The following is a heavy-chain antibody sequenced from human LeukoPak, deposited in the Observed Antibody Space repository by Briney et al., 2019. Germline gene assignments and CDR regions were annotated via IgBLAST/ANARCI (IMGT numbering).Heavy chain of an antibody. CDR2: IYYSGST. Sequence: PSETLSLTCTVSGGSISSYYWSWIRQPPGKGLEWLGYIYYSGSTNYNPSLKSRVTISVDTSKNQFSLKLSSVTAADTAVYYCASWVRPAYCGGDCYSRGYFDYWGQGTLVTVSS. V-gene: IGHV4-59*01. D-gene: IGHD2-21*02. CDR3: ASWVRPAYCGGDCYSRGYFDY. J-gene: IGHJ4*02. CDR1: GGSISSYY.